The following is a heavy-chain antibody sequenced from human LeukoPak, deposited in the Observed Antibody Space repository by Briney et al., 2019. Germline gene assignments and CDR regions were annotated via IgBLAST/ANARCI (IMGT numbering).Heavy chain of an antibody. V-gene: IGHV4-4*07. CDR2: ILTSGST. J-gene: IGHJ4*02. CDR3: AATMAGSKHLDY. CDR1: GGSISSYY. Sequence: PSETLSLTCTVSGGSISSYYWSWIRQPAGKGLEWIGRILTSGSTNYNPSHKSRVTMSVDTSKNQFSLKLSSVTAADMAVYYCAATMAGSKHLDYWGQGGLVTVSS. D-gene: IGHD6-19*01.